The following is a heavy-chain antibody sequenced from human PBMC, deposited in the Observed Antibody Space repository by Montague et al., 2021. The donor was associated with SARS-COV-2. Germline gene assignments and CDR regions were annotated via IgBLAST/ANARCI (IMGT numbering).Heavy chain of an antibody. J-gene: IGHJ4*02. Sequence: SLRLSCAASGFSFSSYEMNWVRQAPGKGLEWVSYIGSSGSTIYYADSVKGRFTIPRDNAKNSLYLQMNSLRAEDTAVYYCARVFATVGAMDRNDYWGQGTLVTVSS. V-gene: IGHV3-48*03. CDR3: ARVFATVGAMDRNDY. D-gene: IGHD1-26*01. CDR2: IGSSGSTI. CDR1: GFSFSSYE.